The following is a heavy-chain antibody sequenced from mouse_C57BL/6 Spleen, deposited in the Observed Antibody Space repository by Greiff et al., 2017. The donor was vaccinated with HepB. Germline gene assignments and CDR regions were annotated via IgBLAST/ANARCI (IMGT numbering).Heavy chain of an antibody. CDR1: GFSLTSYG. CDR2: IWRGGST. V-gene: IGHV2-5*01. Sequence: QVQLKESGPGLVQPSQSLSITCTVSGFSLTSYGVHWVRQSPGKGLEWLGVIWRGGSTDYNAAFMSRLSITKDNSKSQVFFKMNSLQADDTAIYYCAKENPYSNIYYYAMDNRGQGTSVTVSS. D-gene: IGHD2-5*01. CDR3: AKENPYSNIYYYAMDN. J-gene: IGHJ4*01.